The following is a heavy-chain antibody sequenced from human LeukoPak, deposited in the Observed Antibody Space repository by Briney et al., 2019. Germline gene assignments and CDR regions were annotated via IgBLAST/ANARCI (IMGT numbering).Heavy chain of an antibody. CDR2: IKYDGSEK. J-gene: IGHJ4*02. CDR1: GFTFGTYW. D-gene: IGHD5-12*01. V-gene: IGHV3-7*01. Sequence: PGGSLRLSCVASGFTFGTYWMTWVRQAPGKGLEWVANIKYDGSEKYYVDSVKGRFTISRDNAKNSLYLQMNSLRVGDTAVYYCARDVGLSGYDLNDYWGQGTLVTVSS. CDR3: ARDVGLSGYDLNDY.